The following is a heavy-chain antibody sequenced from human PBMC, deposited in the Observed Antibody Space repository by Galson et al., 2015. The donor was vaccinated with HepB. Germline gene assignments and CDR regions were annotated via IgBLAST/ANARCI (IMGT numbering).Heavy chain of an antibody. D-gene: IGHD3-22*01. V-gene: IGHV1-8*01. CDR3: ARGEHYYDSSGYEIYYYYYGMDV. CDR2: MNPNSGNT. CDR1: GYTFTSYD. Sequence: SVKVSCKASGYTFTSYDINWVRQATGQGLEWMGWMNPNSGNTGYAQKFQGRVTMTRNTSISTAYMELSSLRSEDTAVYYCARGEHYYDSSGYEIYYYYYGMDVWGQGTTATVSS. J-gene: IGHJ6*02.